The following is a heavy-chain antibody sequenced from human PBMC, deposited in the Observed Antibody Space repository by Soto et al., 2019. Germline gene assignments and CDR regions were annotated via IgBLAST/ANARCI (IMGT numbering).Heavy chain of an antibody. CDR1: GGSISSGGSY. V-gene: IGHV4-31*03. J-gene: IGHJ5*02. D-gene: IGHD3-10*01. CDR2: IYYSGST. Sequence: SETLSLTCTVSGGSISSGGSYWSWIRQHPGKGLEWIGYIYYSGSTYYNPSLKSRVTISVDTSKNQFSLKLSSVTAADTDVYYCARGGYPSYYGSGSNNWFEHWGQGTLVTVSS. CDR3: ARGGYPSYYGSGSNNWFEH.